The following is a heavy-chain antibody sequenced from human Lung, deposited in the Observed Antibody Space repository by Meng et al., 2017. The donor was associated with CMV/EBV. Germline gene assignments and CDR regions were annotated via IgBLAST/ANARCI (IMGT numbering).Heavy chain of an antibody. CDR2: IRYDGSNK. CDR3: AKDRLASSSWYYYYYGMDV. Sequence: GGSLRLXCAASGFTFSSYGMHWVRQAPGKGLEGVAFIRYDGSNKYYAESVKGRFTISRDNSKNTLYLQMNSLRDEDTAVYYCAKDRLASSSWYYYYYGMDVWXQGTXVTVSS. D-gene: IGHD6-13*01. V-gene: IGHV3-30*02. J-gene: IGHJ6*02. CDR1: GFTFSSYG.